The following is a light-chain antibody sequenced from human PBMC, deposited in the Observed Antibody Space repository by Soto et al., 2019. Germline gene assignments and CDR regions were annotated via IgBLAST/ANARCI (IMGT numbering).Light chain of an antibody. V-gene: IGLV2-14*01. CDR2: DVH. J-gene: IGLJ3*02. CDR3: SSYTTVNTLL. Sequence: QSVLTQPASVSGSLGQSIAISCTATSSDVVNYNSVSWYQHHPGKAPKLMVYDVHHRPSWISTRFSGSKSGNTASLTISGLQAEDEADYYCSSYTTVNTLLFGGGTKVTVL. CDR1: SSDVVNYNS.